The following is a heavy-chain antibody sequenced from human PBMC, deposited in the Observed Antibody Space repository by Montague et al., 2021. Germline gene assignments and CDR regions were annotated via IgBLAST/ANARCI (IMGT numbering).Heavy chain of an antibody. D-gene: IGHD1-26*01. J-gene: IGHJ4*02. CDR3: ARDFRVGTYFDY. CDR1: GFSFNAYG. CDR2: VGHDGNYE. Sequence: SLSLSFSASGFSFNAYGMHWVRQAPGKGLEWVAVVGHDGNYEKYADSVRGRFIVSRDNSRTTLYLQLNSLRAEDTAVYYCARDFRVGTYFDYLGQGTLVTVSS. V-gene: IGHV3-33*01.